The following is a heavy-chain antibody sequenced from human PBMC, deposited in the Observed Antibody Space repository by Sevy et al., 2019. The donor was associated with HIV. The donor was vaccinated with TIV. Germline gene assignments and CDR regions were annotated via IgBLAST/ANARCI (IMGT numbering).Heavy chain of an antibody. D-gene: IGHD3-3*01. CDR2: ISAYNGNT. J-gene: IGHJ4*02. CDR3: ARAPGYDLWSGGSFDY. V-gene: IGHV1-18*01. CDR1: GYTFTSYG. Sequence: ASVKVSCKASGYTFTSYGISWVRQAPGQGLEWMGWISAYNGNTNYAQKLQGRVTMTTDTSTSTAYMLLRSLRSDDTAVYYCARAPGYDLWSGGSFDYWGQGTLVTVSS.